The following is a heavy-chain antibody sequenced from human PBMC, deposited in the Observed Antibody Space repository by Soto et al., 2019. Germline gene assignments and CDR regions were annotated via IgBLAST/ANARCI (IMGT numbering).Heavy chain of an antibody. J-gene: IGHJ4*02. D-gene: IGHD6-19*01. V-gene: IGHV3-23*01. CDR2: ISFSGGST. Sequence: EVQLLESGGGLVQPGGSLRLSCAASGFTFSSYGMTWVRQAPGKGLAWVSAISFSGGSTYYIDSVKGHFTISRDNYKYTVYLQMDSLRAEDAAVYYCAKAGQNGWDYFDYWGQGTLVTVSS. CDR3: AKAGQNGWDYFDY. CDR1: GFTFSSYG.